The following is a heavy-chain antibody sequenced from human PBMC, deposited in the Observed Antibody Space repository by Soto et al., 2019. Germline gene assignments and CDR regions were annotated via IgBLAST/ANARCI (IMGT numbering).Heavy chain of an antibody. D-gene: IGHD3-22*01. CDR1: GGSITGGSISSTTYY. V-gene: IGHV4-39*01. J-gene: IGHJ4*02. Sequence: PSETLSLTCTVSGGSITGGSISSTTYYWGWMRQPPGKGLEWIASFFIGGNTYYNPSLKSRVTTSVDTSKNQFSLKLSSMTAADTAVYYCARHGRYYDIGDLTDYWGQGSMVTVSS. CDR3: ARHGRYYDIGDLTDY. CDR2: FFIGGNT.